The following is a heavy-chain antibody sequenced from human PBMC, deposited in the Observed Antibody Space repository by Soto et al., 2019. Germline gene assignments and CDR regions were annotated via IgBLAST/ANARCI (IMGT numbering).Heavy chain of an antibody. CDR2: INHSGST. CDR1: GGSFSGYY. CDR3: ARAWTYYYDSSGSMPFDY. J-gene: IGHJ4*02. D-gene: IGHD3-22*01. Sequence: QVQLQQWGAGLLKPSETLSLTCDVYGGSFSGYYWSWIRQPPGKGLEWIGEINHSGSTNYNPSLKSRVTISVDTAKNQFSLKLSSVTAADTAVYYCARAWTYYYDSSGSMPFDYWGQGTLVTVSS. V-gene: IGHV4-34*01.